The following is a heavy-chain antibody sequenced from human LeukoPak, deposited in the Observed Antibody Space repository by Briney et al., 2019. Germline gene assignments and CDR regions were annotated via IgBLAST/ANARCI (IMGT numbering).Heavy chain of an antibody. J-gene: IGHJ4*02. V-gene: IGHV3-23*01. CDR2: ISGSGGST. Sequence: GGSLRLSCAASGFTFSSYAMSWVRKAPGKGLEWVSAISGSGGSTYYADSVKGRFTISRDNSKNTLYLQMNSLRAEDTAVYYCAREGQTLGRGQYYFDYWGQGTLVTVSS. CDR1: GFTFSSYA. D-gene: IGHD2/OR15-2a*01. CDR3: AREGQTLGRGQYYFDY.